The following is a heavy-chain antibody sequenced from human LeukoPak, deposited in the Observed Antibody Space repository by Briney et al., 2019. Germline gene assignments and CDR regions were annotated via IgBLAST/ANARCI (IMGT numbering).Heavy chain of an antibody. D-gene: IGHD6-13*01. Sequence: SETLSLTCTVSGGSISSYYWSWIRQPPGKGLEWIAYIYYSGSTNYNPSLKSRVTISVDTSKNQFSLNLTSVTAADTAVYYCARHFSGAAAPLPFDYWGQGTLVTVSS. V-gene: IGHV4-59*08. J-gene: IGHJ4*02. CDR1: GGSISSYY. CDR2: IYYSGST. CDR3: ARHFSGAAAPLPFDY.